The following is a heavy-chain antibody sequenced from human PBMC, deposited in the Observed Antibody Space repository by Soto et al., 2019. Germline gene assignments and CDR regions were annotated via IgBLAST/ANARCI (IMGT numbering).Heavy chain of an antibody. D-gene: IGHD3-3*01. V-gene: IGHV4-34*01. CDR3: ARGRRRFLNYYYGMDV. J-gene: IGHJ6*02. Sequence: SETLSLTCAVYGGSFSGYYWSWIRQPPGKGLEWIGEINHSGSTNYNPSLKSRVTISVDTSKNQFSLKLSSVTAADTAVYYCARGRRRFLNYYYGMDVWGQGTTVTV. CDR1: GGSFSGYY. CDR2: INHSGST.